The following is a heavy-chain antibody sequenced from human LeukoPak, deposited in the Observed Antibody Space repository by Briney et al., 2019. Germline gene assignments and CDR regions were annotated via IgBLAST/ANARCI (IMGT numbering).Heavy chain of an antibody. V-gene: IGHV1-2*02. D-gene: IGHD5-12*01. CDR1: GCTFTGYY. Sequence: ASVKVSCKASGCTFTGYYMHWVRQAPGQGLEWMGWISPNSGGTKYAQKFQDRVTMTRDTSITTAYMELSRLRSDDTAVYYCARGGYSRYDISDYWGQGTPVTVSS. CDR3: ARGGYSRYDISDY. CDR2: ISPNSGGT. J-gene: IGHJ4*02.